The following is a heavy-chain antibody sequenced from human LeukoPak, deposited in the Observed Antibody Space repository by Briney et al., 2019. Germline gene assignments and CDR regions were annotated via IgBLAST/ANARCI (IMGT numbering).Heavy chain of an antibody. J-gene: IGHJ4*02. Sequence: GGSLRLSCAASGFTFHDYAMHWVRQAPVKGLEWVSVISGDGGNTYYADSVKGRFTISRDNSKNSLYLQMNSLRTEDTAFYFCAKASSGSSSRPIDYWGQGTLVTVSS. CDR3: AKASSGSSSRPIDY. D-gene: IGHD3-10*01. CDR1: GFTFHDYA. CDR2: ISGDGGNT. V-gene: IGHV3-43*02.